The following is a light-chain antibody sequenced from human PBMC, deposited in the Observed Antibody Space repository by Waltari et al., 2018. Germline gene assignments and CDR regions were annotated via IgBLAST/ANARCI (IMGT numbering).Light chain of an antibody. CDR3: QQRSNWPLT. CDR1: HSVSRY. V-gene: IGKV3-11*01. CDR2: DAS. Sequence: EIVLTQSPATLSLSPGERATLSCRASHSVSRYLSWYQQRPGQAPRLLIFDASFRATGIPARFSGSGSETDFTITISSLEPEECAVYYCQQRSNWPLTFGGGTKVEIK. J-gene: IGKJ4*01.